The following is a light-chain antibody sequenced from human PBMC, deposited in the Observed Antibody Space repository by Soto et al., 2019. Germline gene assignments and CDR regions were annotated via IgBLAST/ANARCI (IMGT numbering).Light chain of an antibody. CDR3: QQSFSNFALT. Sequence: EIVMTQSPATLSVSPGERATLSCRASQSVSSNLAWYQQKPGQAPRLLIYDASNRATGIPARFSGSGSGTDFTLTISSLQPEDFATYYCQQSFSNFALTFGGGNKVDIK. J-gene: IGKJ4*01. CDR2: DAS. V-gene: IGKV3D-15*01. CDR1: QSVSSN.